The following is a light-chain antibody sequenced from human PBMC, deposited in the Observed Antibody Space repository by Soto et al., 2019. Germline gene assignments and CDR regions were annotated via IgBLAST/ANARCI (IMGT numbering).Light chain of an antibody. V-gene: IGKV3-15*01. Sequence: EVVMTQSPATLSVSPGERATLSCRASESVSSNLAWYQQRPGQAPRLVIYGASTRATGIPARFSGGGSGTEFSLTISSLQSEDFAVYYCQQYSKWPITFGQGTRLEI. CDR2: GAS. CDR3: QQYSKWPIT. CDR1: ESVSSN. J-gene: IGKJ5*01.